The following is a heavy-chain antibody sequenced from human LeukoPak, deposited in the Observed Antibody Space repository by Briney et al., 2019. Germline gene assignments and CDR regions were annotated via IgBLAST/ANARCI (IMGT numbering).Heavy chain of an antibody. J-gene: IGHJ3*02. CDR3: ARTAMVVDAFDI. V-gene: IGHV4-30-4*08. Sequence: SETLSLTCTVSGGSISSGDCYWSWIRQPPEKGLEWIGYIYYSGSTYYNPSLKSRVTISVDTSKNQFSLKLSSVTAADTAVYYCARTAMVVDAFDIWGQGTMVTVSS. D-gene: IGHD5-18*01. CDR1: GGSISSGDCY. CDR2: IYYSGST.